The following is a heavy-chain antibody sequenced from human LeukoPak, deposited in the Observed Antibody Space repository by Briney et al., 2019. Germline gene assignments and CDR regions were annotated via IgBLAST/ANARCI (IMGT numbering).Heavy chain of an antibody. CDR1: GFTFDDYA. CDR2: ISGSGGST. J-gene: IGHJ3*02. Sequence: GGSLRLSCAASGFTFDDYAMHWVRQAPGKGLEWVSAISGSGGSTYYADSVKGRFTISRDNSKNTLFLQVNSLRAEDTAVYYCGKDPNGDYVGAFDMWGQGTMVTVSP. V-gene: IGHV3-23*01. D-gene: IGHD4-17*01. CDR3: GKDPNGDYVGAFDM.